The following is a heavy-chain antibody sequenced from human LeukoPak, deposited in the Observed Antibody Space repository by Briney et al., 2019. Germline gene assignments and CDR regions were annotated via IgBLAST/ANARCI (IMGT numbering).Heavy chain of an antibody. CDR3: AREGHGAFDI. CDR2: ISSSSSTI. J-gene: IGHJ3*02. V-gene: IGHV3-48*01. Sequence: GGSLRLSCAASGSTYNTYSMNWVRQAPGKGLEWVSYISSSSSTIHYADSVKGRFTISRDNAKNSLYLQMNSLRAEDTAVYYCAREGHGAFDIWGQGTMVTVSS. CDR1: GSTYNTYS.